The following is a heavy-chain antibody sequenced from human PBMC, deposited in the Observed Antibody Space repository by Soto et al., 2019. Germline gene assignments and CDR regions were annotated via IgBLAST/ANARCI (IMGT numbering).Heavy chain of an antibody. CDR2: IDPSDSYI. CDR1: GDTFTSYL. Sequence: GESLKISCKGSGDTFTSYLISWVRQMPGKGLEWMGRIDPSDSYISYSPSSQGHVTISLDKSINTAYLEWSSLKASDTAMYYCAGGRYSDSWDWFDPWGQGTLVTSPQ. V-gene: IGHV5-10-1*01. D-gene: IGHD2-2*02. CDR3: AGGRYSDSWDWFDP. J-gene: IGHJ5*02.